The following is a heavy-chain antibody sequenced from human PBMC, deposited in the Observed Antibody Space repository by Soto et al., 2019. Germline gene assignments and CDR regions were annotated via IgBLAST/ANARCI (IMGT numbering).Heavy chain of an antibody. D-gene: IGHD2-15*01. CDR3: AGGPVVVVSGMVV. CDR2: SFYSGIT. Sequence: QVQLQESGPRLVKPLQTLSLNCTVSGDSINSGDYYWSWIRQPQGRGLEWVGYSFYSGITYYNPSLYSPMPISRDTTKSQFSVRVNSVTAAVTAVYFGAGGPVVVVSGMVVRGQGTTVSLSS. V-gene: IGHV4-30-4*08. CDR1: GDSINSGDYY. J-gene: IGHJ6*01.